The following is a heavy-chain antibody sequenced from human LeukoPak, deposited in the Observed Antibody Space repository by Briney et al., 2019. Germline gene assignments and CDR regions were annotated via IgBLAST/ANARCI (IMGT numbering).Heavy chain of an antibody. CDR2: MNPNSGNT. V-gene: IGHV1-8*01. J-gene: IGHJ5*02. D-gene: IGHD3-22*01. Sequence: ASVKVSCKASGYTFTSYDINWVRQATGQGLEWMGWMNPNSGNTGYAQKFQGRVTMTRNTSISTAYMELSSLRSEDTAVYYCARGRVYYYDSSGYYEGNWFDPWGQGTLVTVSS. CDR3: ARGRVYYYDSSGYYEGNWFDP. CDR1: GYTFTSYD.